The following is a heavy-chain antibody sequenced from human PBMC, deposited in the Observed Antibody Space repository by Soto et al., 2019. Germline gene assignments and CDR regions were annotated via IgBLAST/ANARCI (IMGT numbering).Heavy chain of an antibody. Sequence: SETLSLTCSVSGGSISTSSSYWGWIRQPPGKGLEWIGYIYYSGSTNYNPSLKSRVTISVDTSKNQFSLKLSSVTAADTAVYYCARELDYMDVWGKGTTVTVSS. J-gene: IGHJ6*03. CDR1: GGSISTSSSY. CDR3: ARELDYMDV. CDR2: IYYSGST. V-gene: IGHV4-61*01.